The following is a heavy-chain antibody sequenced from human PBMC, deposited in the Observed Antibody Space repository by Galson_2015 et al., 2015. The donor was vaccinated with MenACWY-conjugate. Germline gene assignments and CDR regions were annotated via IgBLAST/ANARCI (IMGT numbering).Heavy chain of an antibody. D-gene: IGHD2-2*01. J-gene: IGHJ5*02. CDR1: GFTFSSFS. Sequence: SLRLSCAASGFTFSSFSMNWVRQAPGKGLVWVSRINSDGSSTSYADSVKGRFTISRDNAKNTLYLQMNSLRAEDTAVYYCAQYCSSTSCYAGKGAWGQGTLVTVSS. CDR3: AQYCSSTSCYAGKGA. CDR2: INSDGSST. V-gene: IGHV3-74*01.